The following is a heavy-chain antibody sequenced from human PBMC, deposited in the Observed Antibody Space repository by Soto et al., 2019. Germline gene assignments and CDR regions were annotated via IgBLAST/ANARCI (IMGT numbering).Heavy chain of an antibody. Sequence: SETLSLTCTVSGGSISSSSYYWGWIRQPPGKGLEWIGSIYYSGSANYNPSLKSRVTMSVDTSKNQISLKLSSVTAADTAVYYCTRNPCGGSGGSCYSGGYYYYYNGFDVWGQGTTVTVSS. V-gene: IGHV4-39*07. CDR2: IYYSGSA. D-gene: IGHD2-15*01. J-gene: IGHJ6*02. CDR3: TRNPCGGSGGSCYSGGYYYYYNGFDV. CDR1: GGSISSSSYY.